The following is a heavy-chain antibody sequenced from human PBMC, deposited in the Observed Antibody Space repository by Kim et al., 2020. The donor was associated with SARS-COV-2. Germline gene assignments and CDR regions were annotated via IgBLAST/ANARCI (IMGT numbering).Heavy chain of an antibody. CDR2: IIPIFGTA. CDR3: ARRGSRGYYDSSGYYYGDWFDP. V-gene: IGHV1-69*13. J-gene: IGHJ5*02. D-gene: IGHD3-22*01. CDR1: GGTFSSYA. Sequence: SVKVSCKASGGTFSSYAISWVRQAPGQGLEWMGGIIPIFGTANYAQKFQGRVTITADESTSTAYMELSSLRSEDTAVYYCARRGSRGYYDSSGYYYGDWFDPWGQGTLVTVSS.